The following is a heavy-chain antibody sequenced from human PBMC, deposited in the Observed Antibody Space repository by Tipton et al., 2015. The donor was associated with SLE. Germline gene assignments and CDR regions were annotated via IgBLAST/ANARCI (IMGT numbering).Heavy chain of an antibody. Sequence: GSLRLSCAASGFSLSHYAMSWVRQVPGKGLEWVSVIYSSGRTLYADSVKGRFTISRDNSKTTLFLQMNSLRPEDTAVYYCAKDQFSGYDARGYWSQGTLVTVSS. CDR3: AKDQFSGYDARGY. D-gene: IGHD5-12*01. CDR1: GFSLSHYA. CDR2: IYSSGRT. V-gene: IGHV3-23*03. J-gene: IGHJ4*02.